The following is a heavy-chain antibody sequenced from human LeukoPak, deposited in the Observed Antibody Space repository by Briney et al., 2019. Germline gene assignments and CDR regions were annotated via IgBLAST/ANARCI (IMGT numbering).Heavy chain of an antibody. V-gene: IGHV3-74*01. CDR3: ARGGSYSSSSFDY. D-gene: IGHD6-6*01. Sequence: GGSLRLSCAASGFTLSGYWMHWVRQAPGKGLVWVSRINSVGSSIDYADSVKGRFTISRDNAKNTLYLQMNSLRAEDTAVYYCARGGSYSSSSFDYWGQGTLVTVSS. J-gene: IGHJ4*02. CDR1: GFTLSGYW. CDR2: INSVGSSI.